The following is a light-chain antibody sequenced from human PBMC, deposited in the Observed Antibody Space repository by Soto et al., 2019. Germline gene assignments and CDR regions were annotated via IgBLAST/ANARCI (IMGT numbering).Light chain of an antibody. CDR1: QSLSNNY. Sequence: EIVLTQSPGPLSLSPGERATLSCRASQSLSNNYLAWYQQKPGQAPRPLMSDVSRRATGVPDRFSGSGSGTDFTLIISRLEPEEFAVYYCQQSETSPWTFGQGTKVEIK. V-gene: IGKV3-20*01. J-gene: IGKJ1*01. CDR2: DVS. CDR3: QQSETSPWT.